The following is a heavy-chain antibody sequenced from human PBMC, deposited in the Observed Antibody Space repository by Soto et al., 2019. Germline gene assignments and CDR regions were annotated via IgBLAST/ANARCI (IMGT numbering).Heavy chain of an antibody. CDR2: ISDSGSIT. J-gene: IGHJ4*02. CDR1: GFSFSSYA. V-gene: IGHV3-23*01. D-gene: IGHD6-19*01. Sequence: EVQLLESGGDLVQPGGSLRLSCAASGFSFSSYAMNWVRQAPGKAPEWVSSISDSGSITFYADSVKGRFTISRDNSKNTLYLEMNSLRSEDTAVYYCAQTAVTGTVVHPCFFGYWGQGTLVTVSS. CDR3: AQTAVTGTVVHPCFFGY.